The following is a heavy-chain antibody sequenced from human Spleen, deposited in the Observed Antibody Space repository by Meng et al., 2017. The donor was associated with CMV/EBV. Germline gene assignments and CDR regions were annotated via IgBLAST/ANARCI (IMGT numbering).Heavy chain of an antibody. CDR2: LDPENGET. J-gene: IGHJ1*01. CDR3: TTDLTTTVPTSY. V-gene: IGHV1-24*01. CDR1: GYSLIESS. D-gene: IGHD4-17*01. Sequence: ASVKVSCKVSGYSLIESSIHWVRQAPGKGLEWMGGLDPENGETMYAQKFQGRVAMTEDTSTDTAYTELSGLRSEDTAVYYCTTDLTTTVPTSYWGQGTLVTVSS.